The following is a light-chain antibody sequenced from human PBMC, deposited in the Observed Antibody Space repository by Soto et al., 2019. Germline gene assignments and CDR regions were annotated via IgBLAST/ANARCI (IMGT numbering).Light chain of an antibody. J-gene: IGKJ2*01. CDR2: GAS. CDR3: QQYASPYT. V-gene: IGKV3-20*01. CDR1: ESVRSTN. Sequence: EIVLTQSPGTLSLSPGERATLSCRASESVRSTNLAWYQHKPGQAPRLLIYGASSRATGIPDGFSASGSGTDFTLSISRLEPEDFAVYYCQQYASPYTFGQGTKLEIK.